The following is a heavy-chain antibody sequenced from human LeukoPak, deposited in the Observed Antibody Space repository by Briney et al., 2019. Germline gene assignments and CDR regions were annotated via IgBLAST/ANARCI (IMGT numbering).Heavy chain of an antibody. CDR2: VYYSGST. CDR1: GGSTKSSSNY. J-gene: IGHJ4*02. V-gene: IGHV4-61*01. CDR3: ARALLYCSGGSCYSGVLFDY. Sequence: PSETLSLTCTVSGGSTKSSSNYWSWIRQPPGKGLEWIGYVYYSGSTSYNPSLKSRVTISVDTSKNQSSLKLSSVTAADTAVYFCARALLYCSGGSCYSGVLFDYWGQGSLVTVSS. D-gene: IGHD2-15*01.